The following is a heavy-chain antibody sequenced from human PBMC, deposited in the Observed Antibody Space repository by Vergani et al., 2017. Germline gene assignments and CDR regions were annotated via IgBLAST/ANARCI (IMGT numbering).Heavy chain of an antibody. CDR1: GGSFSGYY. Sequence: QVQLQQWGAGLLQPSETLSLTCAVYGGSFSGYYWSWIRQPPGKGLEWIGEINHSGSTNYNPSLKSRVTISVDTSKNQFSLKLSSVTAADTAVYYCAGLIAISNGRGNYWGQGTLVTVSS. J-gene: IGHJ4*02. CDR2: INHSGST. V-gene: IGHV4-34*01. D-gene: IGHD5-24*01. CDR3: AGLIAISNGRGNY.